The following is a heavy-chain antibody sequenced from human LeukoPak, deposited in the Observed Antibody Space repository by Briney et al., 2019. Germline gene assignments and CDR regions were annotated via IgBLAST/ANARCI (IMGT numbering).Heavy chain of an antibody. J-gene: IGHJ4*02. CDR3: ARGGAGTTYCDY. CDR1: GYTFTSYD. V-gene: IGHV1-8*01. Sequence: ASVKVSCKASGYTFTSYDINWVRQATGQGLEWMGWMNPNSGNTGYAQKFQGRVTMTRNTSISTAYMELSSLRSEDTAVYYRARGGAGTTYCDYWGQGTLVTVSS. CDR2: MNPNSGNT. D-gene: IGHD1-7*01.